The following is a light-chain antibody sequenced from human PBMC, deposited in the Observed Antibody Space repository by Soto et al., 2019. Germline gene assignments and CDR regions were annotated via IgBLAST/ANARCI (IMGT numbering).Light chain of an antibody. Sequence: DIPMTQSPSTLSASVGDRVTITCRASQSISSWLAWYQQQPGKAPELLIYDASNLESGVPSRFSGSGSGTEFTLTISSLQPDDFATYYCQQYNGYPWTFGQGTKVEIK. CDR2: DAS. V-gene: IGKV1-5*01. J-gene: IGKJ1*01. CDR3: QQYNGYPWT. CDR1: QSISSW.